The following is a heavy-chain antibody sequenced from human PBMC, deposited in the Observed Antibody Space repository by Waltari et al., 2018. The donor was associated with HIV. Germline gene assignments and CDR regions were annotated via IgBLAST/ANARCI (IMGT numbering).Heavy chain of an antibody. CDR3: ASLPLEYYDILTGYYRDFDY. CDR1: GGSISSSSYY. CDR2: IYYSGST. D-gene: IGHD3-9*01. V-gene: IGHV4-39*01. J-gene: IGHJ4*02. Sequence: QLHLQESGPGLVKPSETLSLTCTVSGGSISSSSYYWGWLRQPPGTGLEWIGSIYYSGSTYYNPSLKSRVTISVDTSKNQFSLKLSSVTAADTAVYYCASLPLEYYDILTGYYRDFDYWGQGTLVTVSS.